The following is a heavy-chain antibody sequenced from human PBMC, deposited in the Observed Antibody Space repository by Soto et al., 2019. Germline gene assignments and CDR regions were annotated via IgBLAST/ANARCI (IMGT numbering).Heavy chain of an antibody. V-gene: IGHV3-48*02. CDR1: GFTFSTYS. CDR2: ISGSGTTI. J-gene: IGHJ4*02. CDR3: ARDYYGAYGFDY. Sequence: EVQLVESGGGLVQPGGSLRLSCAASGFTFSTYSMNWVRQAPGKGLEWVSYISGSGTTIYHADSVKGRFTISRDNAKNPLSLQINSLRDEDTAVYYCARDYYGAYGFDYRGQGTLVTVSS. D-gene: IGHD4-17*01.